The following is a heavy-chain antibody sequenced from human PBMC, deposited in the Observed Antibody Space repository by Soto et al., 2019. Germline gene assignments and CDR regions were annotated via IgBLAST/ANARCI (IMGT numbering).Heavy chain of an antibody. CDR1: GYSFTSDW. J-gene: IGHJ6*03. CDR2: IYPGDSDT. CDR3: SSGIFGQQDYMAV. V-gene: IGHV5-51*01. Sequence: GESLTISCKGSGYSFTSDWIGWVRQMPGKGLDWMGIIYPGDSDTRYSPSFQGQVTISADKSISTAYLQWSSLKASDTAMYYCSSGIFGQQDYMAVRGKRTTVIGS. D-gene: IGHD3-10*01.